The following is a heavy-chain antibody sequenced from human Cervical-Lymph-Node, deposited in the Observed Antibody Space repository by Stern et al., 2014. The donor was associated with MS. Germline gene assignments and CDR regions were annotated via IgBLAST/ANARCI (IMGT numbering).Heavy chain of an antibody. D-gene: IGHD1-14*01. Sequence: EVQLVESGGGLVKPGGSLRLSCAGSGFTFSTYTMNWVRQAPGKGLEWVSSISSSSNYIHYADSVKCRFTISRDNAKNSLFLQMSSLRAEDTAVYYCASAPETAPQYFDSWGQGTLLTVSS. CDR1: GFTFSTYT. CDR3: ASAPETAPQYFDS. CDR2: ISSSSNYI. J-gene: IGHJ4*02. V-gene: IGHV3-21*01.